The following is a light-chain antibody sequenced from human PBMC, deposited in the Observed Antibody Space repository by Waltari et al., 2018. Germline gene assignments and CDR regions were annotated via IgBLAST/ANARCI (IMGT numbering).Light chain of an antibody. V-gene: IGKV1-5*03. CDR2: KAS. CDR3: QQYGT. Sequence: DIQMTQSPSPLSASVGDRVTITCRASQSISSWLAWYQQKPGKAPNLLIYKASSLESGVPSRFSGSGSGTEFTLTISSLQPDDFATYYCQQYGTFGQGTKVEIK. J-gene: IGKJ1*01. CDR1: QSISSW.